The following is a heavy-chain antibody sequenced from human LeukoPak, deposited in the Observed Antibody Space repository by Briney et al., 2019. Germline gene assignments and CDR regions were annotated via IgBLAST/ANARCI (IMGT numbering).Heavy chain of an antibody. V-gene: IGHV4-59*01. Sequence: SETLSLTCTVSGGSISSYYWSWIRQPPGKGLEWIGYIYYSGSTNYNPSLKSRVTLSVDTSKNQFSLKLSSVTAADTAVYYCARADYGDYVRNNWFDPWGQGTLVTVSS. CDR3: ARADYGDYVRNNWFDP. CDR2: IYYSGST. CDR1: GGSISSYY. D-gene: IGHD4-17*01. J-gene: IGHJ5*02.